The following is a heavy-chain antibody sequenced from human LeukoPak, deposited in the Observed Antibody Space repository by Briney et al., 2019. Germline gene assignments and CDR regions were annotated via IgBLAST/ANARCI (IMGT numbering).Heavy chain of an antibody. Sequence: GGSLRLSCAASGFTFSSYSMNWVRQAPGKGLEWVSSISSSSSYIYYADSVKDRFTISRDNAKNSLYLQMSSLRAEDTAVYYCARSGRGLRYFDWLLPFDYWGQGTLVTVSS. J-gene: IGHJ4*02. D-gene: IGHD3-9*01. CDR2: ISSSSSYI. CDR1: GFTFSSYS. V-gene: IGHV3-21*01. CDR3: ARSGRGLRYFDWLLPFDY.